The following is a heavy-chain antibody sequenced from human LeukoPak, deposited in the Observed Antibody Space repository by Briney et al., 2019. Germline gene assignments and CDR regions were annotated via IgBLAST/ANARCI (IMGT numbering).Heavy chain of an antibody. J-gene: IGHJ4*02. D-gene: IGHD3-9*01. Sequence: PGGSLRLSCAASGFTFSSYSMTWVRQAPGKGLEWVSSISSSSSYIYYADSVKGRFTISRDNAKHSLYLQMNSLRAEDTAVYYCARAEPYYDILTGYYGPLQFDYWGQGTLVTVSS. CDR3: ARAEPYYDILTGYYGPLQFDY. CDR1: GFTFSSYS. CDR2: ISSSSSYI. V-gene: IGHV3-21*01.